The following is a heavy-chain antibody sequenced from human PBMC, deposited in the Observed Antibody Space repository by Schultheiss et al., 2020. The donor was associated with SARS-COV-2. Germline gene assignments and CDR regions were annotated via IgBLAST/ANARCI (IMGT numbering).Heavy chain of an antibody. CDR3: ARVRLGYYALDY. Sequence: ASVKVSCKASGYTFTSYDINWVRQATGQGLEWMGWINPNSGGTNYAQKFQGRVTMTRDTSISTAYMELSRLRSDDTAVYYCARVRLGYYALDYWGQGTLVTVSS. J-gene: IGHJ4*02. CDR2: INPNSGGT. CDR1: GYTFTSYD. V-gene: IGHV1-2*02. D-gene: IGHD2-2*01.